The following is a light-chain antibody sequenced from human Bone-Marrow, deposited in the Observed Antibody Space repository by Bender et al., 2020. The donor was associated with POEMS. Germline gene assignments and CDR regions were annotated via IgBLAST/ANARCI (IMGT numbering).Light chain of an antibody. CDR2: DVS. V-gene: IGLV2-11*01. CDR1: SRDVGGYNY. J-gene: IGLJ3*02. CDR3: CSYAGTYSSM. Sequence: QSALTQPRSVSGSPGQSVTISCTGTSRDVGGYNYVSWYQQHPGKAPKLMIYDVSQRPSGVPDRFSGSKSGNTASLTISGLQAEDGADYFCCSYAGTYSSMFGGGTKLTVL.